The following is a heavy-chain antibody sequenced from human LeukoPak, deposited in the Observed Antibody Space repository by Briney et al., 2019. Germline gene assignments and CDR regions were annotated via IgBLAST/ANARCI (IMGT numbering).Heavy chain of an antibody. CDR1: GGSISSYY. J-gene: IGHJ5*02. V-gene: IGHV4-4*07. CDR2: IYTSGST. D-gene: IGHD6-13*01. Sequence: PSETLSLTXTVSGGSISSYYWSWIRQPAGKGLEWLGRIYTSGSTNYNPSLKSRVTMSVDTSKNQFSLKLSSVTAADTAVYYCARAYSSSWSSFDPWGQGTLVTVSS. CDR3: ARAYSSSWSSFDP.